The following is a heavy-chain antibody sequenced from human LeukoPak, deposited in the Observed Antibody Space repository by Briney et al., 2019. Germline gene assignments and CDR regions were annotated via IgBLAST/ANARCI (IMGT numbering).Heavy chain of an antibody. J-gene: IGHJ6*02. Sequence: GGSLRLSCAASGFTFSSYWMSWVRQAPGKGLEWVANIKQDGSEKYYVDSVKGRFTISRDNAKNSLYPQMNSLRAEDTAVYYCARGRGDPGVTIFGVVIHYYYYGMDVWGQGTTVTVSS. V-gene: IGHV3-7*01. CDR1: GFTFSSYW. CDR2: IKQDGSEK. CDR3: ARGRGDPGVTIFGVVIHYYYYGMDV. D-gene: IGHD3-3*01.